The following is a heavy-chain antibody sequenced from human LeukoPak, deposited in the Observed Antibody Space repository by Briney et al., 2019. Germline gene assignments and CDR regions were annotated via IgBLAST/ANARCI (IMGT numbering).Heavy chain of an antibody. CDR3: ARGVTPFDY. CDR2: MYHSGST. D-gene: IGHD2-21*02. CDR1: GYSISSGYY. Sequence: SETLSLTCTVSGYSISSGYYWGWIRQPPGKGLEWIGRMYHSGSTYYNPSLKSRVTISVDTSKNQFSLKLSPVTAADTAVYYSARGVTPFDYWGQGTLVTVSS. V-gene: IGHV4-38-2*02. J-gene: IGHJ4*02.